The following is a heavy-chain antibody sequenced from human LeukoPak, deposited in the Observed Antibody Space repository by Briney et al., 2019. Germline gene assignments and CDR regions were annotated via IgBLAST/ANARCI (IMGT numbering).Heavy chain of an antibody. CDR1: GFNFSIYA. CDR3: AKVSWANYFDY. Sequence: VGSLRLSCAASGFNFSIYAMSCVRQAPGKGLWWVSGISGSGGNTHYADSVRGRFTISRDNSKNTLYLQMNSLRAEDTAIYYCAKVSWANYFDYWGRGTLVTASS. J-gene: IGHJ4*02. D-gene: IGHD6-13*01. V-gene: IGHV3-23*01. CDR2: ISGSGGNT.